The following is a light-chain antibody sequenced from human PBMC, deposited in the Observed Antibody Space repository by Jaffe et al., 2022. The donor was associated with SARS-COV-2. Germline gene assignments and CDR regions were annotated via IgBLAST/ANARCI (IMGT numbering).Light chain of an antibody. CDR3: QQRKNGYT. V-gene: IGKV3-11*01. CDR2: DTS. Sequence: EIVLTQSPATLSLSPGERATLSCRASQSVYNYLAWYQQKPGQAPRLLIYDTSNRATGIPARFSGSGSGTDFTLTISSLEPEDFAAYYCQQRKNGYTFGQGTKLEIK. CDR1: QSVYNY. J-gene: IGKJ2*01.